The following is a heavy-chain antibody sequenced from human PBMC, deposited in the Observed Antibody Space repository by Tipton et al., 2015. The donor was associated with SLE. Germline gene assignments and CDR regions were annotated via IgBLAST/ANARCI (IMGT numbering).Heavy chain of an antibody. V-gene: IGHV4-39*01. CDR2: IYYTGTTT. CDR3: ARPSGATTVVTPEAFEI. CDR1: GGSVSSSSKY. D-gene: IGHD4-23*01. Sequence: TLSLTCTVSGGSVSSSSKYWAWIRQPPGKGLEWIGSIYYTGTTTYYNSFLKSRVTMSVDTSKNQFSLRLTSVTASDTAVYYCARPSGATTVVTPEAFEIWGQGTMVTVSS. J-gene: IGHJ3*02.